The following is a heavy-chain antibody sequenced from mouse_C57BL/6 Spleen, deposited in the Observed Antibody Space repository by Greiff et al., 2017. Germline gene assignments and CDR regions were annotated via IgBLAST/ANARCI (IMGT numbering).Heavy chain of an antibody. CDR1: GYTFTSYW. Sequence: QVQLQQPGAELVMPGASVKLSCKASGYTFTSYWMHWVKQRPGQGLEWIGEIDPSDSYTNYNQKFKGKSTLAVDKSSITAYMQLSSLTSEDSAVYYCAREGAMDYWGQGTSVTVSS. V-gene: IGHV1-69*01. CDR3: AREGAMDY. CDR2: IDPSDSYT. J-gene: IGHJ4*01.